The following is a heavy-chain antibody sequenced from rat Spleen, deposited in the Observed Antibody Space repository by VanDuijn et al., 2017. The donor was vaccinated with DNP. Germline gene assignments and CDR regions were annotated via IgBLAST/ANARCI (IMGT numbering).Heavy chain of an antibody. D-gene: IGHD1-1*01. CDR3: ARLRLEWEVRAMDA. J-gene: IGHJ4*01. CDR1: GYAITSNH. V-gene: IGHV3-1*01. CDR2: ISYSGST. Sequence: EVQLQESGPGLVKPSQSLSLTCSVTGYAITSNHWGWIRKFPGNKMEWIGHISYSGSTSYNPSLKSRISITSDTSRNQFFLQLNSVTTEDTATYYCARLRLEWEVRAMDAWGQGTSVTVSS.